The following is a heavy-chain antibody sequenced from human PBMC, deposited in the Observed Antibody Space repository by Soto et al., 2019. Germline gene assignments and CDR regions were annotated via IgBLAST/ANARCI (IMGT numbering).Heavy chain of an antibody. V-gene: IGHV1-18*04. J-gene: IGHJ4*02. CDR2: ISAYNGNT. CDR3: ARDARIAAAGTHDY. D-gene: IGHD6-13*01. CDR1: GYTFTSYG. Sequence: GASVKVSCKASGYTFTSYGISWVRQAPGQGLEWMGWISAYNGNTNYAQKLQGRVTMTTDTSTSTAYMELRSLRSDDTAVYYCARDARIAAAGTHDYWGQGTLVTVSS.